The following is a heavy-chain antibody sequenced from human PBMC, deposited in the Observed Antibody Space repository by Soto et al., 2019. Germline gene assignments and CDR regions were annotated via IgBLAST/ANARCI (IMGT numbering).Heavy chain of an antibody. D-gene: IGHD6-19*01. CDR1: GFTFSNYA. Sequence: EVQLLESGGGLVQPGGSLRLSCAASGFTFSNYAMTWVRQAAGKGLEWVSSISGPGGSTYYADSVQGRFTVSRDNCKNTLFLQMNSLRAEYTALYYGARDERIAVAGTDTWGQGILVTVTS. J-gene: IGHJ5*02. V-gene: IGHV3-23*01. CDR3: ARDERIAVAGTDT. CDR2: ISGPGGST.